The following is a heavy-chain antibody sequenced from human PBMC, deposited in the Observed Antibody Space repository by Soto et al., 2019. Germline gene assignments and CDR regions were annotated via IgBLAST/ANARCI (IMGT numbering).Heavy chain of an antibody. D-gene: IGHD3-22*01. V-gene: IGHV4-39*01. CDR1: GGSISSSSYY. J-gene: IGHJ2*01. CDR2: IYYSGRT. CDR3: ARHDYDNSGYATSYWHFDL. Sequence: QLQLQESGPGLVKPSETLSLTCTVSGGSISSSSYYWGWIRQPQGKGLEWIGSIYYSGRTYYNPSLKSRVTISVHTSKNLSSLNLNSVTAADAAVYYCARHDYDNSGYATSYWHFDLWGRGTLVTVSS.